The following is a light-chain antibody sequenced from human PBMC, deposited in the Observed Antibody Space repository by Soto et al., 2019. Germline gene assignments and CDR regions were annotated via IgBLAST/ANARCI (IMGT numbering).Light chain of an antibody. Sequence: EIVLTQSPATLSLSPGERATFSCRASQSVSSYLAWYQQKPGQAPRLLIYDASNRATGIPARFSGSGSGTDFTLTISGLEPEDFAVYYCQQRGNWPLTFGGGTKVEIK. CDR3: QQRGNWPLT. V-gene: IGKV3-11*01. J-gene: IGKJ4*01. CDR1: QSVSSY. CDR2: DAS.